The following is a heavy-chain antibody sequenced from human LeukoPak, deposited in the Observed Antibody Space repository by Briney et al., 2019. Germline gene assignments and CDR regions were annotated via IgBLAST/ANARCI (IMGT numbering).Heavy chain of an antibody. CDR3: ARGGSSSSLNHFDY. CDR1: GGSISSYY. D-gene: IGHD6-13*01. CDR2: IYYSGST. V-gene: IGHV4-59*01. Sequence: SETLSLTCTVSGGSISSYYWSWIRQPPGEGLEWIGYIYYSGSTNYNPSLKSRVTMSVDTSKNQLSLNLNSVTAADTAVYYCARGGSSSSLNHFDYWGHGTLLSVFS. J-gene: IGHJ4*01.